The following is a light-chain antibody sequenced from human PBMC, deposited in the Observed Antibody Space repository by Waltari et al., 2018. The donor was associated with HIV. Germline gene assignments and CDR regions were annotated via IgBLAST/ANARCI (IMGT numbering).Light chain of an antibody. CDR2: GNY. CDR3: ASWDASLNGWV. CDR1: TSNIGIKT. J-gene: IGLJ3*02. Sequence: QSVVPQPPSVSGTPGPTVTISCSGSTSNIGIKTVNWYQHLPGTAPKRLIYGNYQRPSGVPDRFSASKSGTSASLAISGLQSEDEADYYCASWDASLNGWVFGGGTKLTVL. V-gene: IGLV1-44*01.